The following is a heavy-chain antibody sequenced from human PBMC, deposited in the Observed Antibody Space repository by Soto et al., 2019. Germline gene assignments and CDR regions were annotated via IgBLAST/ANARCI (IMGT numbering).Heavy chain of an antibody. J-gene: IGHJ6*02. D-gene: IGHD3-16*01. V-gene: IGHV1-69*06. Sequence: QVQLVQSGAEVKKPGSSVKVSCKASGGTFSSYAISWVRQAPGQGLEWMGGIIPIFGTANYVQKFQGRVTITADKSTSTAYMELSSLRSEDTAVYYCARALGNLRDPYYGMDVWGQGTTVTVSS. CDR3: ARALGNLRDPYYGMDV. CDR2: IIPIFGTA. CDR1: GGTFSSYA.